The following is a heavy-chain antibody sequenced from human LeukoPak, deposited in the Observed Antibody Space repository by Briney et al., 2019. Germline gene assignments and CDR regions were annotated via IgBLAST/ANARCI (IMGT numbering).Heavy chain of an antibody. D-gene: IGHD3-22*01. CDR1: GGSISSYS. J-gene: IGHJ4*02. CDR3: ARGADSSGYYSIFYFDY. Sequence: SETLSLTCTVSGGSISSYSWNWIRQPPGKGREWIGYIYYSGSTNYNPSLKSRVTISVDTSKNQFSLKLSSVPAADTAVYYCARGADSSGYYSIFYFDYWGQGTLVTVSS. CDR2: IYYSGST. V-gene: IGHV4-59*01.